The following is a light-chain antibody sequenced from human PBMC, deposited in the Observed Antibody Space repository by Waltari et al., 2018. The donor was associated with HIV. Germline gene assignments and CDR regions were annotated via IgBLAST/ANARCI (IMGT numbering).Light chain of an antibody. CDR3: QSYDSSLRGHV. CDR2: GNS. CDR1: SSTIGAGFD. V-gene: IGLV1-40*01. Sequence: QSVLPQPPSVSGAPGQRITIPCTGSSSTIGAGFDVHWYQQLPGTAPKVLIYGNSNRPSGVPDRFSGSKSGTSASLAITGLQADDEADYYCQSYDSSLRGHVFGTGTKVTVL. J-gene: IGLJ1*01.